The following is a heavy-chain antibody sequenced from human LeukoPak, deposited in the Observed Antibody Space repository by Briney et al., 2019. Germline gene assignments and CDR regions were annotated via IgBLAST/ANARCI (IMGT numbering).Heavy chain of an antibody. Sequence: SVKVSCKASGGTFSSYAISWVRQAPGQGLEWMGGIIPIFGTANYAQKFQGRVAITTDESTSTAYMELSSLRSEDTAVYYCARVRYDSSGYFYWGQGALVTVSS. J-gene: IGHJ4*02. CDR2: IIPIFGTA. D-gene: IGHD3-22*01. CDR3: ARVRYDSSGYFY. CDR1: GGTFSSYA. V-gene: IGHV1-69*05.